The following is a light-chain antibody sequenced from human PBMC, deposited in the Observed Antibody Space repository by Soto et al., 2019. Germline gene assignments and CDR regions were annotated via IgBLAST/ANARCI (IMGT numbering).Light chain of an antibody. Sequence: IQLTQSPSSLSASVGDRVTITCRASQDIVTYLAWYQQKPGKAPKLLIYLASTLQGGVPSRFSGSGSGTDFTLTISSLQPEDVATYSCQSLNSFPLTFGGGTKVEIK. CDR2: LAS. V-gene: IGKV1-9*01. CDR3: QSLNSFPLT. CDR1: QDIVTY. J-gene: IGKJ4*01.